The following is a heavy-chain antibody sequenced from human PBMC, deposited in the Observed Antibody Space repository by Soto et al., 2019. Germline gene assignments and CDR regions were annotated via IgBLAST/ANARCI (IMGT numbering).Heavy chain of an antibody. Sequence: ASVKVSCKASGYSFTSYGISWGRQAPGQGLEWMGWISAYNGNTNYAQKLQGRVTMTTDTSTSTAYMELRSLRSDDTAVYYCARDKHPLDIVVVPGDYWGQGTLVTVSS. V-gene: IGHV1-18*01. CDR1: GYSFTSYG. D-gene: IGHD2-2*01. CDR2: ISAYNGNT. J-gene: IGHJ4*02. CDR3: ARDKHPLDIVVVPGDY.